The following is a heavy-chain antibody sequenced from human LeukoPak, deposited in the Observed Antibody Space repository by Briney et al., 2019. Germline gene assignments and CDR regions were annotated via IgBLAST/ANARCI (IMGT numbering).Heavy chain of an antibody. Sequence: GGSLRLSCAVSGFTFNNYAMSWVRQAPGMGLEWVSGLSHSGGSTYYADSVKGRFTISRDNSENTLYLQMNSLRAEDTAVYYCARPDCSGGSCGFDYWGQGTLVTVSS. J-gene: IGHJ4*02. CDR2: LSHSGGST. CDR1: GFTFNNYA. D-gene: IGHD2-15*01. CDR3: ARPDCSGGSCGFDY. V-gene: IGHV3-23*01.